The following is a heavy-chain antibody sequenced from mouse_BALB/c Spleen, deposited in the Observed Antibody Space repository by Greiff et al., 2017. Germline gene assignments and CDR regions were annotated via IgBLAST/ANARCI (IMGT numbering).Heavy chain of an antibody. CDR3: ARSTMITDGSFAY. CDR2: INSNGGST. CDR1: GFTFSSYY. V-gene: IGHV5-6-2*01. Sequence: EVQLVESGGGLVKPGGSLKLSCAASGFTFSSYYMSWVRQTPEKRLELVAAINSNGGSTYYPDTVKGRFTISRDNAKNTLYLQMSSLKSEDTALYYCARSTMITDGSFAYWGQGTLVTVSA. D-gene: IGHD2-4*01. J-gene: IGHJ3*01.